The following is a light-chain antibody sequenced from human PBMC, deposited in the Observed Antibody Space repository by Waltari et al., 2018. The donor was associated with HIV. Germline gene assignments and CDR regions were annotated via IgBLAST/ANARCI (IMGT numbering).Light chain of an antibody. V-gene: IGLV3-25*03. CDR1: ALSKQY. CDR2: KDS. CDR3: QSADTTGAYV. J-gene: IGLJ1*01. Sequence: SYDLTQPPSVSVSPGQTARVTCSGDALSKQYAYWYQQKPGQAPVLVIYKDSERPSGIHERFSGSSSGTTVTLTISGIQAEDEADYYCQSADTTGAYVFGAGTKVTVL.